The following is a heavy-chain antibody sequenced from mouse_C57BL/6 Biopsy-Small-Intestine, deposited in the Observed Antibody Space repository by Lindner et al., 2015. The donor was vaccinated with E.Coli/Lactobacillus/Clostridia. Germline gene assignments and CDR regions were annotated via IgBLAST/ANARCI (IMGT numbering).Heavy chain of an antibody. CDR2: INAFNGDT. CDR3: ARDLQYNSSVGPY. CDR1: GFTFTSYG. Sequence: SVKVSCKASGFTFTSYGFSWVRQAPGQGLEWVGWINAFNGDTYHAQNLQGRVTMTTDTSTKTAYMELRSLTSDDTAMYYCARDLQYNSSVGPYWGQGTLVTVSS. V-gene: IGHV1-20*01. J-gene: IGHJ4*01. D-gene: IGHD1-3*01.